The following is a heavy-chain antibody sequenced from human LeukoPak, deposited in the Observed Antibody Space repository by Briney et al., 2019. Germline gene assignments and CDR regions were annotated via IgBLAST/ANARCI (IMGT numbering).Heavy chain of an antibody. V-gene: IGHV4-61*02. CDR2: IYISGSS. Sequence: SETLSLTCPVSGGSISSGSDYWSWIRQPAGKGLEWIGRIYISGSSNYNPSLKSRVTISLDTSTNQFSLKLSSVTAADTAVYYCARQWSGYSYGSDWFDPWGQGTLVTVSS. D-gene: IGHD5-18*01. CDR3: ARQWSGYSYGSDWFDP. J-gene: IGHJ5*02. CDR1: GGSISSGSDY.